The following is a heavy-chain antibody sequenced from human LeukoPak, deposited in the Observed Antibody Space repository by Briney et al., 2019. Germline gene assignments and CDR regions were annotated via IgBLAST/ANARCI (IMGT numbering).Heavy chain of an antibody. Sequence: SETLSLTCTVSGASVSSGNYYWNWIRQPPGKGLEWVGYIYYSESTKYNPSLKNRVAMSVDTSRNQFSLKLSSVIAAATAVYYCATHTGDSRFDSWGQGTLVTVSS. CDR3: ATHTGDSRFDS. CDR2: IYYSEST. V-gene: IGHV4-61*01. D-gene: IGHD4-17*01. J-gene: IGHJ4*02. CDR1: GASVSSGNYY.